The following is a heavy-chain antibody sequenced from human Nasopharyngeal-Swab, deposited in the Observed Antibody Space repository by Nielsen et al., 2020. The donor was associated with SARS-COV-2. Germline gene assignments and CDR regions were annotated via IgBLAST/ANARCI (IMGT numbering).Heavy chain of an antibody. V-gene: IGHV3-48*03. CDR2: ISSSGSTI. Sequence: GEALKISCAASGFTFSSYEMNWVRQAPGKGLEWVSYISSSGSTIYYADSVKGRFTISRDNAKNSLYLQMNSLRAEDTALYYCATPGVAAASGGMDVWGQGTTVTVSS. CDR1: GFTFSSYE. D-gene: IGHD6-13*01. J-gene: IGHJ6*02. CDR3: ATPGVAAASGGMDV.